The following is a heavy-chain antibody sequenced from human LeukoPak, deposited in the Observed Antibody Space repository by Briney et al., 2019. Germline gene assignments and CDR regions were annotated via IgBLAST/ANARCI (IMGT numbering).Heavy chain of an antibody. CDR2: ISAYNGDT. D-gene: IGHD6-6*01. CDR3: ARVGRVAARAVDY. V-gene: IGHV1-18*01. CDR1: GGTFSSYA. J-gene: IGHJ4*02. Sequence: GASVKVSCKASGGTFSSYAISWVRQAPGQGLEWMGWISAYNGDTNYAQKLQGRVTMTTDTSTNTAYMELTSLRSDDTAVYYCARVGRVAARAVDYWGQGTLVTVSS.